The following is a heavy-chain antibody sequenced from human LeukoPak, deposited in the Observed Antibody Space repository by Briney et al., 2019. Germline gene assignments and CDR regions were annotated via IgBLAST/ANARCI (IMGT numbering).Heavy chain of an antibody. V-gene: IGHV3-23*01. CDR3: AKWGDYDILTGYYVSDF. D-gene: IGHD3-9*01. CDR1: GFIFRNYA. Sequence: PGGSLRLSCAASGFIFRNYAMSWVRQAPGKGLEWVSAITGSGDTTYHADSVKGRFTISRDNSKNTLYVEMNTLRAEDTAVYYCAKWGDYDILTGYYVSDFWGQGTLVTVSS. J-gene: IGHJ4*02. CDR2: ITGSGDTT.